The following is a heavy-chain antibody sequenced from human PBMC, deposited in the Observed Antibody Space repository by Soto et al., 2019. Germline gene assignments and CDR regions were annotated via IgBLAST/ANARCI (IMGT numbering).Heavy chain of an antibody. V-gene: IGHV3-23*01. J-gene: IGHJ4*02. D-gene: IGHD1-1*01. CDR3: AKAGTHSYSDC. Sequence: PGGSLRLSCAASGFTFSIYAMNWVRLAPGKGLEWVSALSASGDNTYYADSVKGRFTISRDNSKNTPYLQMNSLRAEDTAVYYCAKAGTHSYSDCWGQGTLVTVSS. CDR2: LSASGDNT. CDR1: GFTFSIYA.